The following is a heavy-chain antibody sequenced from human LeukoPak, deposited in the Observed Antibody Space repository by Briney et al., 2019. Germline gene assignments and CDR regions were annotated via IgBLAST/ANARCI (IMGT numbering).Heavy chain of an antibody. Sequence: GESLNISCKGSGYSFTSYCIGWVRQMPGKGLEWMWIIYPGDSDTRYSPSFQGRVTVSAGKSIYTAYLQWRSLKASDTAMYYCARLNHELRCAFDIWGQGTMVTVSS. CDR3: ARLNHELRCAFDI. CDR2: IYPGDSDT. J-gene: IGHJ3*02. D-gene: IGHD1-26*01. V-gene: IGHV5-51*01. CDR1: GYSFTSYC.